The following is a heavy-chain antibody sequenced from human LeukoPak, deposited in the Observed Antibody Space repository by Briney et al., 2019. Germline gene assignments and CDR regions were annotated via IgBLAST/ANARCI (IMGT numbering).Heavy chain of an antibody. D-gene: IGHD3-22*01. J-gene: IGHJ4*02. CDR3: ARGDYYDSSGYPNEFDY. CDR2: IIPIFGTA. Sequence: SVKVSCKASGGTFSSYAISWVRQAPGQGLEWMGGIIPIFGTANYAQKFQGRVTITADESTSTAYMELSSLRSEDTAVYYCARGDYYDSSGYPNEFDYWGQGTLVTVSS. CDR1: GGTFSSYA. V-gene: IGHV1-69*13.